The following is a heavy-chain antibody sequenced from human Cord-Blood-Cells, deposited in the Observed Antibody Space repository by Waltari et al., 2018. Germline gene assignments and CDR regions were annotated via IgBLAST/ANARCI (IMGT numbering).Heavy chain of an antibody. J-gene: IGHJ3*02. Sequence: EVQLVESGGGLVKPGGSLRLSCAASGFTFSNAWMSWVRQAPGKGLEWVGRIKSKTDGGTTDYAAPVKGRFTISRDDSKNTLYLQMNSLKTEDTAVYYCTTIWFGELLFDAFDIWGQGTMVTVSS. CDR2: IKSKTDGGTT. CDR3: TTIWFGELLFDAFDI. V-gene: IGHV3-15*01. CDR1: GFTFSNAW. D-gene: IGHD3-10*01.